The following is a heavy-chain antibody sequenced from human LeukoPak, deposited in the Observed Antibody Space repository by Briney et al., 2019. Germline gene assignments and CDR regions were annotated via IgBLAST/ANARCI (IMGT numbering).Heavy chain of an antibody. J-gene: IGHJ4*02. CDR2: ISYDGSNK. V-gene: IGHV3-30*03. CDR1: GFTFSSYG. D-gene: IGHD3-22*01. CDR3: AGGSSGTTYYFDY. Sequence: PGGSLRLSCAASGFTFSSYGMHWVRQAPGKGLEWVAVISYDGSNKYYADSVKGRFTISRDNSKNTLYLQMNSLRAEDTAVYYCAGGSSGTTYYFDYWGQGTLVTVSS.